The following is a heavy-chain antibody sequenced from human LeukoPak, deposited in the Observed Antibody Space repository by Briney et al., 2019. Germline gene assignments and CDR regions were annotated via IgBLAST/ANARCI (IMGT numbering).Heavy chain of an antibody. CDR3: ARAYSSSSSLDY. Sequence: SETLSLTCTVSGGSINTYYWSWIRQPPGKGLEWIGYIYTSGSTNYNPSLKSRVTISVDPSKNQFSLKLSSVTAADTAVYYCARAYSSSSSLDYWGQGTLVTVSS. V-gene: IGHV4-4*09. CDR1: GGSINTYY. CDR2: IYTSGST. J-gene: IGHJ4*02. D-gene: IGHD6-6*01.